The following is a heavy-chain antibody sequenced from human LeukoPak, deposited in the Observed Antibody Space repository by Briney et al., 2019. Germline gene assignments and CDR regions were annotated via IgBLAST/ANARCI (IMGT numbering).Heavy chain of an antibody. Sequence: ASVKVSCKASGCTFTSYGITWVRQAPGQGLEWMGWINGNNDNINYAQSLQGRVTMTTDTSTSTAPMELRSLRYDDTAVYYCARRGGSSWYFFGYWGQGTLVTVSS. D-gene: IGHD6-13*01. V-gene: IGHV1-18*01. CDR1: GCTFTSYG. CDR2: INGNNDNI. J-gene: IGHJ4*02. CDR3: ARRGGSSWYFFGY.